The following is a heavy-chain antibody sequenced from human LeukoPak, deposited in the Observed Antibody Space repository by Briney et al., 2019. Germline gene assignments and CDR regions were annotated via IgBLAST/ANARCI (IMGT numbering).Heavy chain of an antibody. D-gene: IGHD6-19*01. CDR1: GFTFSSYA. CDR2: ISYDGSNK. Sequence: PGRSLRLSCAASGFTFSSYAMHWVRQAPGKGLEWVAVISYDGSNKYYADSVKGRFTISRDNSKNTLYLQMNSLRAEDTAVYYCARDAARGWSRDYYYYGMDVWGKGATVTVSP. J-gene: IGHJ6*04. V-gene: IGHV3-30*04. CDR3: ARDAARGWSRDYYYYGMDV.